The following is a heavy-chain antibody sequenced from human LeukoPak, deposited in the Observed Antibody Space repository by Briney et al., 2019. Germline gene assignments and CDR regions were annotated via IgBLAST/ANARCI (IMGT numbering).Heavy chain of an antibody. V-gene: IGHV4-34*01. CDR3: ARRRYGGDAFDI. CDR1: GGSFSGYY. J-gene: IGHJ3*02. D-gene: IGHD1-1*01. CDR2: INQIGTT. Sequence: PSETLSLTCAVYGGSFSGYYWSWIRQPPGKGLEWIGEINQIGTTNHNPSLKSRVTISVDTSKNQFSLKLSSVTAADTAVYYCARRRYGGDAFDIWDQGTMVTVSS.